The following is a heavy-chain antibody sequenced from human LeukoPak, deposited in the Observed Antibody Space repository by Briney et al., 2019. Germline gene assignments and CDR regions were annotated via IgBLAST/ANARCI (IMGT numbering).Heavy chain of an antibody. CDR2: IYYSGST. CDR1: GGSISSSSYY. D-gene: IGHD1-26*01. V-gene: IGHV4-39*07. CDR3: ARVGVGDNLYYFDY. J-gene: IGHJ4*02. Sequence: SQTLSLTCTVSGGSISSSSYYWGWIRQPPGKGLEWIGSIYYSGSTNYNPSLKSRVTISVDTSKNQFSLKLSSVTAADTAVYYCARVGVGDNLYYFDYWGQGTLVTVSS.